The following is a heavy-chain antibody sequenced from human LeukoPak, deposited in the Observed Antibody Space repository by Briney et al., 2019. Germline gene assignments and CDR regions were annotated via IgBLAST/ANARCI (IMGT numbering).Heavy chain of an antibody. D-gene: IGHD1-14*01. CDR3: TRQPGDLYSWFDP. CDR2: IYHSGST. CDR1: GYSMSSGYY. V-gene: IGHV4-38-2*01. J-gene: IGHJ5*02. Sequence: SETLSLTCAISGYSMSSGYYWGWIRQPPGKGLEWIGSIYHSGSTYYNPSLKSRVTISVDTSKNKFSLILTSVTAADPAVYHCTRQPGDLYSWFDPWGQGTLVTVSS.